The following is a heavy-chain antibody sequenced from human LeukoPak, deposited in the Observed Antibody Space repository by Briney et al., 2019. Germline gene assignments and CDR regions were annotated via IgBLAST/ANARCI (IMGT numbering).Heavy chain of an antibody. CDR2: ISYDGSNK. CDR1: GFTFSSYG. V-gene: IGHV3-30*18. J-gene: IGHJ4*02. Sequence: GGSLRLSCAASGFTFSSYGMHWVRQAPGKGLEWVAVISYDGSNKYYADSVKGRFTISRDNSKNTLYLQMNSLRAEDTAVYYCAKNSWRTAAAAYFDYWAREPWSPSPQ. CDR3: AKNSWRTAAAAYFDY. D-gene: IGHD6-25*01.